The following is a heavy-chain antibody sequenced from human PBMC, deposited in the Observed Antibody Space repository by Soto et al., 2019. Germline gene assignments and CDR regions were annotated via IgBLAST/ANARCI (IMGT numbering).Heavy chain of an antibody. V-gene: IGHV4-59*01. J-gene: IGHJ3*02. CDR2: IYYSGST. CDR1: GGSISSYY. CDR3: ARLDYDFWSGYYKGNDAFDI. D-gene: IGHD3-3*01. Sequence: PSETLSLTCTVSGGSISSYYWSWIRQPPGKGLEWIGYIYYSGSTNYNPSLKSRVTISVDTSKNQFSLKLSSVTAADTAVYYCARLDYDFWSGYYKGNDAFDIWGQGTMVTVSS.